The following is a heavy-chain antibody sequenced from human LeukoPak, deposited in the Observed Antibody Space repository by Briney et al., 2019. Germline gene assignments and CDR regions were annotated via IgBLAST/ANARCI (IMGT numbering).Heavy chain of an antibody. D-gene: IGHD2-2*01. J-gene: IGHJ4*02. Sequence: GGSLRLSCSASGFTFSSYAMHWVRQAPGKGLEYVSAISSNGDSTYYADSVKGRFTISRDNSKNTLYLQMSSLRAEDTAVYYCVKRVCSTISCYAPFAYWGQGTLVTVSS. CDR2: ISSNGDST. CDR1: GFTFSSYA. CDR3: VKRVCSTISCYAPFAY. V-gene: IGHV3-64D*06.